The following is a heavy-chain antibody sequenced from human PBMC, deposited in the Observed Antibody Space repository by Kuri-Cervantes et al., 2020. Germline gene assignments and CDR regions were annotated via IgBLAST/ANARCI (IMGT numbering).Heavy chain of an antibody. CDR3: VVIAVADKTDY. Sequence: GGSLRLSCTVSGGSISSYYWSWIRQPPGKGLEWVSAISGSGGSTYYADSVKGRFTISRDNSKNTLYLQMNSLRAEDTAVYYCVVIAVADKTDYWGQGTLVTVSS. J-gene: IGHJ4*02. D-gene: IGHD6-19*01. CDR1: GGSISSYY. CDR2: ISGSGGST. V-gene: IGHV3-23*01.